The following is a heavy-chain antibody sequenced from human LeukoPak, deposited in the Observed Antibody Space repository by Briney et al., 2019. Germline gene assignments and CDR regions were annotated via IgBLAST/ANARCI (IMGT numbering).Heavy chain of an antibody. J-gene: IGHJ4*02. D-gene: IGHD4/OR15-4a*01. CDR2: IYSGGST. CDR3: ARRAGAYSHPYDY. Sequence: GGSLRLSCAASGFTVSSNYMSWVRQAPGKGLEWVSVIYSGGSTYYADSVKGRFTISRDNSKNTLYLQMNSLRADDTAVYYCARRAGAYSHPYDYWGQGTLVTVSS. CDR1: GFTVSSNY. V-gene: IGHV3-53*01.